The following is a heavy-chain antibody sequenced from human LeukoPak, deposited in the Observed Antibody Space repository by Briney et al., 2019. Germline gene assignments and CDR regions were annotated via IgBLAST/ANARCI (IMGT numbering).Heavy chain of an antibody. D-gene: IGHD6-19*01. Sequence: GGSPRLSCAASGFTVSSNYMSWVGQAPGKGLEWVSVIYSGGSTYYADSVKCRFTISRDNSKNTLYLQMNSLRAEDTAVYYGARDYGFSSGWALDYCGQGNLVTVSS. CDR3: ARDYGFSSGWALDY. V-gene: IGHV3-53*01. CDR2: IYSGGST. J-gene: IGHJ4*01. CDR1: GFTVSSNY.